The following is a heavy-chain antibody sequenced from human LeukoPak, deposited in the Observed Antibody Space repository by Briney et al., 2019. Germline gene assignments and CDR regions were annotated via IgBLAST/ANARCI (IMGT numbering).Heavy chain of an antibody. J-gene: IGHJ5*02. V-gene: IGHV4-59*01. CDR1: GDSISGYY. CDR3: ARHSSGFSWFDP. CDR2: IYYSGNT. D-gene: IGHD6-19*01. Sequence: SETLYLTCNVSGDSISGYYWSWIRQAPGKGLEWIGYIYYSGNTNYNRSLESRVTISIDTSKNQFSLNLISVTAADTGVYYCARHSSGFSWFDPWGQGILVTVSS.